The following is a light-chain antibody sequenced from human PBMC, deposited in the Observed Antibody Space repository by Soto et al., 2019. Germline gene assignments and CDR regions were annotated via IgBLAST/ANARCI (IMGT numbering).Light chain of an antibody. V-gene: IGKV3-11*01. CDR1: QSVNRY. CDR2: DAS. Sequence: EIVLTQSPATLSLSPGERATRSCWASQSVNRYLVWYQQKPGQAPRLLMYDASKRATGIPARFSGSGSGTDFTLTISSLEPEDFAVYYCQQRDIWPWTFGQGTKVDIK. CDR3: QQRDIWPWT. J-gene: IGKJ1*01.